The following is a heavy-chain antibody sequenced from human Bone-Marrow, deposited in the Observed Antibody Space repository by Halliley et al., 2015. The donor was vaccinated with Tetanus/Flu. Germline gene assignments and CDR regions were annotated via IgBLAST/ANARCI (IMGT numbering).Heavy chain of an antibody. V-gene: IGHV5-51*01. D-gene: IGHD2-8*01. CDR2: DASET. J-gene: IGHJ1*01. Sequence: DASETIYTPSFQDQVTMSADKSINTAYLQWNNLKASDTAMYYCARRGYCPNDVCGGGWEFHYWGQGTLVTVSA. CDR3: ARRGYCPNDVCGGGWEFHY.